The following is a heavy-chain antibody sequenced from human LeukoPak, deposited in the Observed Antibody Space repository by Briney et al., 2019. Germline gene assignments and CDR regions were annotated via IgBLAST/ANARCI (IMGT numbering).Heavy chain of an antibody. CDR1: GFTFSSYA. D-gene: IGHD3-22*01. V-gene: IGHV3-23*01. CDR2: ISGSGGST. CDR3: AKGDDSSGYYPGGADY. J-gene: IGHJ4*02. Sequence: GGSLRLSCAASGFTFSSYAMSWVRHAPGKGLGWVSAISGSGGSTYYADSVKGRFTISRDNSKNTLYLQMNSLRAEDTAVYYCAKGDDSSGYYPGGADYWGQGTLVTVSS.